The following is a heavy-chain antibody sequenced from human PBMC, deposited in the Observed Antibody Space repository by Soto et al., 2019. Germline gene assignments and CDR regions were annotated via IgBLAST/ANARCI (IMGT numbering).Heavy chain of an antibody. J-gene: IGHJ1*01. Sequence: GGSLRLSCAASGFTFSSYAMSLVRQAPGKGLEWVSAISGSGGSTYYADSVKGRFTISRDNSKNTLYLQMNSLRAEDTAVYYCAKDGENYYDSSGYIEYFQHWGQGTLVTVSS. CDR1: GFTFSSYA. CDR3: AKDGENYYDSSGYIEYFQH. D-gene: IGHD3-22*01. V-gene: IGHV3-23*01. CDR2: ISGSGGST.